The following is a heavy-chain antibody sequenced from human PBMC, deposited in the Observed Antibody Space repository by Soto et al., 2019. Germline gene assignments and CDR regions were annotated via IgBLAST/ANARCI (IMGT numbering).Heavy chain of an antibody. J-gene: IGHJ4*02. CDR2: LYYSGRT. CDR3: ARLRRATLAEAGSFDY. Sequence: QVQLQESGPGLVKPSETLSLTCTVSGGSISSKYWSWIRQPPGKGLEWLGYLYYSGRTNYNPSLKSRVTLSVATSRNQFFLKVRSVTAADTAVYYCARLRRATLAEAGSFDYWGQGILVTVSS. D-gene: IGHD6-13*01. CDR1: GGSISSKY. V-gene: IGHV4-59*08.